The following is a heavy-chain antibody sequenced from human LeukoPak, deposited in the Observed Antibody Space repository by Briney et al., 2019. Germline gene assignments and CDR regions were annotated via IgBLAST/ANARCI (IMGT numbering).Heavy chain of an antibody. CDR1: GGSINNYY. J-gene: IGHJ4*02. CDR3: ARDLWGGNYFDY. CDR2: VYYSGST. D-gene: IGHD3-16*01. Sequence: PSETLSLTCTVSGGSINNYYWTWIRQPPGKGLEWIGYVYYSGSTNYNPSLKSRVTISVDTSKNQFSLKLSSVTAADTAVYYCARDLWGGNYFDYWGQGTLVTVSS. V-gene: IGHV4-59*13.